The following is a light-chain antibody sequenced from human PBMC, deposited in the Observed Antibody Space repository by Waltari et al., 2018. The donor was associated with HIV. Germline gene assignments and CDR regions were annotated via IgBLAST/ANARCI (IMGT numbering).Light chain of an antibody. Sequence: SYVLTQPPSVSVAPGQTARVTCGGNNIGSKSVHWYQVKPGQAPVLVVYDDSDRPSGSPGRFSGSNSGNPATLTISRVEAGDEADYYCQVWDTGGDHPEWVFGGGTKLTVL. V-gene: IGLV3-21*02. CDR3: QVWDTGGDHPEWV. CDR2: DDS. J-gene: IGLJ3*02. CDR1: NIGSKS.